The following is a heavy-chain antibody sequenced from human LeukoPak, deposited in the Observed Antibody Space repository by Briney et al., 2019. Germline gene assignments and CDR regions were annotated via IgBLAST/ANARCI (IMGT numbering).Heavy chain of an antibody. D-gene: IGHD1-20*01. J-gene: IGHJ6*03. Sequence: PSETLSLTCTVSGGSIGSSSYYWGWIRQPPGKGLEWIGSIYYSGSTYYNPSLKSRVTISVDTSKNQFSLKLSSVTAADTAVYYCARLPRITGTLSPYYYYYMDVWGKGTTVTVSS. CDR3: ARLPRITGTLSPYYYYYMDV. CDR2: IYYSGST. CDR1: GGSIGSSSYY. V-gene: IGHV4-39*01.